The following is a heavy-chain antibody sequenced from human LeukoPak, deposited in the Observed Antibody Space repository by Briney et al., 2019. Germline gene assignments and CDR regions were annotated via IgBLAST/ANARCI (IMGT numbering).Heavy chain of an antibody. Sequence: GGSLRLSCAASGFTFSSYWMHWVRQAPGKGLVWVSRINSDGSSTSYADSVKGRFTISRDNAKNTLYLQMNSLRAEDTAVYYCARDTGSIAARPSHFDYWGQGTLVTVSS. CDR2: INSDGSST. CDR3: ARDTGSIAARPSHFDY. D-gene: IGHD6-6*01. J-gene: IGHJ4*02. V-gene: IGHV3-74*01. CDR1: GFTFSSYW.